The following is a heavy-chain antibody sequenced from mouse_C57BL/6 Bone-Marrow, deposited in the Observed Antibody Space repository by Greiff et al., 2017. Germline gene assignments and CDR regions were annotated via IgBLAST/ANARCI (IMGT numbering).Heavy chain of an antibody. CDR3: ARGYDGYYDY. Sequence: EVQLQQSGPGMVKPSQSLSLTCTVTGYSITSGYDWHWIRHFPGNKLEWMGYISYSGSTNYNPSLKSRISITHDTSKNHFFLKLNSVTTEDTATYYCARGYDGYYDYWGQGTTLTVSS. J-gene: IGHJ2*01. CDR1: GYSITSGYD. V-gene: IGHV3-1*01. CDR2: ISYSGST. D-gene: IGHD2-3*01.